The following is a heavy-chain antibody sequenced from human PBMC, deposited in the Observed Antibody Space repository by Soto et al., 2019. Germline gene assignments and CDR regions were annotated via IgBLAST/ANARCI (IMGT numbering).Heavy chain of an antibody. CDR3: ARDSRGVIAAHDY. CDR2: ISYDGSNK. V-gene: IGHV3-30-3*01. D-gene: IGHD6-6*01. J-gene: IGHJ4*02. Sequence: QVQLVESGGGVVQPGRSLRLSCAASGFTFSSYAMHWVRQAPGKGLEWVAVISYDGSNKYYADSVKGRFTISRDNSKNSLYLQMNSLRAEDTAVYYCARDSRGVIAAHDYWGQGTLVTVSS. CDR1: GFTFSSYA.